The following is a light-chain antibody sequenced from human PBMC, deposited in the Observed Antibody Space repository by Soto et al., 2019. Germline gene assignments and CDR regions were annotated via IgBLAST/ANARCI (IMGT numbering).Light chain of an antibody. CDR1: QGIRND. V-gene: IGKV1-6*01. CDR2: AAS. Sequence: AIQMTQSPSSLSASVGDRVTITCRASQGIRNDLGLYQQKPGKAPKLPIYAASSLQSGVPSRFSGSGSGTDFTLSINSLQPEDFATYYCQQAYSFPITFGQGTRLEIK. CDR3: QQAYSFPIT. J-gene: IGKJ5*01.